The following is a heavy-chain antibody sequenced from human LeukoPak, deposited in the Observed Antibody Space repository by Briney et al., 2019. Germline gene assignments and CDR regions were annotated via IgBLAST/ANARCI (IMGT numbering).Heavy chain of an antibody. V-gene: IGHV3-23*01. D-gene: IGHD6-19*01. J-gene: IGHJ3*01. CDR1: GFSSNNYA. CDR3: AKTHWLLGALDL. CDR2: ISGTAETT. Sequence: GGSLRLSCAASGFSSNNYAMGWVRQAPGKGLEWVSAISGTAETTYYADSVKGRFTISRDNSKNTVYLQINSLRTEDTAKYYCAKTHWLLGALDLWGQGTMVTVS.